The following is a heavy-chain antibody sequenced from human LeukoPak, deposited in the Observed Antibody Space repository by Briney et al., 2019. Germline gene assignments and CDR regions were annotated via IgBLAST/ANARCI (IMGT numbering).Heavy chain of an antibody. Sequence: SETLSLTCTVSGGSISSSSYYWSWIRQPPGKGLEWIGSIYYSGSTYYNPSLKSRVTISVDTSKNQFSLKLSSVTAADTAVYYCARGLRFLEWSWDYWGQGTLVTVSS. CDR1: GGSISSSSYY. CDR3: ARGLRFLEWSWDY. CDR2: IYYSGST. D-gene: IGHD3-3*01. V-gene: IGHV4-39*07. J-gene: IGHJ4*02.